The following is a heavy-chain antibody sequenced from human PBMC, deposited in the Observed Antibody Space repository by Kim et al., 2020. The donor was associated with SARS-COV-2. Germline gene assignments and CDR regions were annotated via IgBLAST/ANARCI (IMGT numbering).Heavy chain of an antibody. CDR1: GFTLNHYA. D-gene: IGHD2-21*02. Sequence: SLRLSCSVSGFTLNHYAMHWVRQGPGKGLEWLAYISDDGSNEYYADSVKGRFTISGDNSKNTLFLQMNSLTVEDTAVYFCARGEVVTANPLDYWGQGTLVTVSS. J-gene: IGHJ4*02. CDR3: ARGEVVTANPLDY. V-gene: IGHV3-30*04. CDR2: ISDDGSNE.